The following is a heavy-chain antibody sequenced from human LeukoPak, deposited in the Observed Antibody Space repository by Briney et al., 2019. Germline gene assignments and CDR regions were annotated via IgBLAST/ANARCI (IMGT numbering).Heavy chain of an antibody. J-gene: IGHJ3*02. CDR2: ISAYNGNT. V-gene: IGHV1-18*01. CDR1: GYTFTRYG. D-gene: IGHD2-15*01. Sequence: ASVKVSCKASGYTFTRYGIRWVRQAPGQGREWMGWISAYNGNTNYAQKLQGRVTMTTDTYTSTAYMELRSLRSDDTAVYYCSRGGVVVAAHDAFDIWGQGTMVTVSS. CDR3: SRGGVVVAAHDAFDI.